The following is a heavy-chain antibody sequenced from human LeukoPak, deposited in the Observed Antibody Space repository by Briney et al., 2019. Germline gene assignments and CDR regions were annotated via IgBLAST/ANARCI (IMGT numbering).Heavy chain of an antibody. V-gene: IGHV1-69*13. CDR2: IIPIFGTA. CDR3: ARARDYDSSGYYYN. J-gene: IGHJ4*02. D-gene: IGHD3-22*01. CDR1: GGTFSSYA. Sequence: ASVKVSCKASGGTFSSYAISWVRQAPGQGLEWMGGIIPIFGTANYAQKSQGRVTITADESTSTAYMGLSSLRSEDTAVYYCARARDYDSSGYYYNWGQGTLVTVSS.